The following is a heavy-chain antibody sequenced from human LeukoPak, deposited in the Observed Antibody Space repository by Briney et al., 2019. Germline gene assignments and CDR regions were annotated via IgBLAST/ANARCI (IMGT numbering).Heavy chain of an antibody. D-gene: IGHD7-27*01. CDR3: ARDLQTGLAFDD. CDR1: GFSFSSAT. CDR2: LSGSGRLI. Sequence: PGGSLRLSCAASGFSFSSATMNWVRQAPGKALEWVSSLSGSGRLIWYAGSVKGRFTISRDNAANSLFPQMNSLRVEDTAVYYCARDLQTGLAFDDWGQGTVVAVSS. J-gene: IGHJ3*01. V-gene: IGHV3-21*06.